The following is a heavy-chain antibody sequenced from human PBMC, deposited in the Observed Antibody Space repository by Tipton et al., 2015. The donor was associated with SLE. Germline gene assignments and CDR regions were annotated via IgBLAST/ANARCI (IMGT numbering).Heavy chain of an antibody. J-gene: IGHJ6*02. Sequence: SLRLSCAASGFTFSSYAMSWVRQAPGKGLEWVSAISGSGGSTYYADSVKGRFTISRDNAKNSLYLQMNSLRAEDTAVYYCARTGQLVGYYYYGMDVWGQGTTVTVSS. CDR1: GFTFSSYA. CDR3: ARTGQLVGYYYYGMDV. V-gene: IGHV3-23*01. D-gene: IGHD6-13*01. CDR2: ISGSGGST.